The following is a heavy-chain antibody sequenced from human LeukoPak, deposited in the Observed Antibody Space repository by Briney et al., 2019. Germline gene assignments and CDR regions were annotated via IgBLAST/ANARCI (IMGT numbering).Heavy chain of an antibody. D-gene: IGHD3-10*01. Sequence: GGSLRLSCAASGFTFSSYSMNWVRQAPGKGLEWVSSISSSSSYIYYADSVKGRFTISRDNAKSSLYLQMNSLRAEDTAVYYCARDRGAMVRGVIITWGQGTLVTVSS. CDR2: ISSSSSYI. J-gene: IGHJ5*02. CDR3: ARDRGAMVRGVIIT. V-gene: IGHV3-21*01. CDR1: GFTFSSYS.